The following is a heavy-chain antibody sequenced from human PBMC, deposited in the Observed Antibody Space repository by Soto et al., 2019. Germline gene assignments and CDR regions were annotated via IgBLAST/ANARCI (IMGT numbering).Heavy chain of an antibody. D-gene: IGHD1-26*01. Sequence: QVQLQQWGSGPLKPSETLSLTCAIYGGSFSDYYWHWIRQSPGKGLEWIGEIHLSGRVNFTPSLKSRTSLSMDTSRNQFFLTLRSVTAADTAVYFCARTPTRGASAWLDPWGRGHLVTVSS. CDR2: IHLSGRV. V-gene: IGHV4-34*01. CDR1: GGSFSDYY. J-gene: IGHJ5*02. CDR3: ARTPTRGASAWLDP.